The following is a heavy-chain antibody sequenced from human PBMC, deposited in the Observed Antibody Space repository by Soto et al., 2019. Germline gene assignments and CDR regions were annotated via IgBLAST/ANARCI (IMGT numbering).Heavy chain of an antibody. CDR3: AKAYSSSSHQFDY. CDR2: IIPISGTA. D-gene: IGHD6-6*01. V-gene: IGHV1-69*13. CDR1: GGTFRSYA. J-gene: IGHJ4*02. Sequence: GASVKVSCKASGGTFRSYAISWVRQAPGQGLEWMGGIIPISGTANYAQKFQGRVTITADESTSTAYMELSSLRPEDTAVYYCAKAYSSSSHQFDYWGQGTLVTVS.